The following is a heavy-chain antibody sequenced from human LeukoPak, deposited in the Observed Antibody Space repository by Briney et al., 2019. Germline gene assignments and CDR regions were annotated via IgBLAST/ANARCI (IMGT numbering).Heavy chain of an antibody. CDR2: ISAASGST. CDR3: AKEQEGTAIGGVFDY. Sequence: SVKVSCMASGYSFTSFGLSWVRQAPGQGPEWMGWISAASGSTNYAQKFQDRVTMTTDTSTTTVYMELRSLRSDDTAVYYCAKEQEGTAIGGVFDYWGQGTVVTVSS. D-gene: IGHD2-21*02. V-gene: IGHV1-18*01. J-gene: IGHJ4*02. CDR1: GYSFTSFG.